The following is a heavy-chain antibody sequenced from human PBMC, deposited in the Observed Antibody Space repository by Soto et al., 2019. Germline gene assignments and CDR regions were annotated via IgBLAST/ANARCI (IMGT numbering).Heavy chain of an antibody. V-gene: IGHV4-39*01. D-gene: IGHD3-10*01. J-gene: IGHJ4*02. CDR2: IYYSGST. Sequence: SETLSLTCTVSGGSISSSSYYWGWIRQPPGKGLEWIGSIYYSGSTYYNPSLESRVTISVDTSKNQFSLKLSSVTAADTAVYYCARVSRGVGGSYYFDYWGQGTLVTVSS. CDR3: ARVSRGVGGSYYFDY. CDR1: GGSISSSSYY.